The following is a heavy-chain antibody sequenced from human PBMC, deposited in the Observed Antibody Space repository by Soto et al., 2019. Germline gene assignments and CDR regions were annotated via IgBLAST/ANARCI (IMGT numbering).Heavy chain of an antibody. CDR1: GYTFTGYY. CDR2: INPNSGGT. J-gene: IGHJ6*02. CDR3: ARRSSGSYFYPSEYYGMDV. D-gene: IGHD1-26*01. Sequence: ASVKVSCKASGYTFTGYYMHWVRQAPGQGLEWMGWINPNSGGTNYAQKFQGWVTMTRDTSISTAYMELSRLRSDDTAVYYCARRSSGSYFYPSEYYGMDVWGQGTTVTVSS. V-gene: IGHV1-2*04.